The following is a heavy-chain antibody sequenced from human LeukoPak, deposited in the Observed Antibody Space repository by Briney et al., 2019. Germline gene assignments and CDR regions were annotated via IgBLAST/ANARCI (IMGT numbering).Heavy chain of an antibody. J-gene: IGHJ5*02. CDR1: GGSISSYY. D-gene: IGHD4-17*01. CDR3: ARSYGDYSNWFDP. CDR2: IYYSGST. Sequence: PSETLSLTCTVSGGSISSYYWSWIRQPPGKGLEWIGYIYYSGSTNYNPSLKSRVTISVDTSKNQFSLKLSSVTAADTAVYYCARSYGDYSNWFDPWGQGTLVTVSS. V-gene: IGHV4-59*01.